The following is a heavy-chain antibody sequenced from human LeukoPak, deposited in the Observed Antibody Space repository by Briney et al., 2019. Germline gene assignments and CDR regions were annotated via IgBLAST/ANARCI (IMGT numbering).Heavy chain of an antibody. CDR2: INRNGGTI. J-gene: IGHJ4*02. Sequence: GGSLRLSCAASGFTFDDYGMSWVRQVPGKGLEWVSGINRNGGTINYADPVKVRFTISRDNAKNSLYLQMNSLRAEDTALYHCARERSTSNWYGTPDFDYWGQGTLVTVSS. CDR3: ARERSTSNWYGTPDFDY. CDR1: GFTFDDYG. D-gene: IGHD1-26*01. V-gene: IGHV3-20*01.